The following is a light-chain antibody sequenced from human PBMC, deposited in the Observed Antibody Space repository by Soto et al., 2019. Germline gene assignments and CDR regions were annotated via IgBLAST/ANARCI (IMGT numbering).Light chain of an antibody. CDR1: QGIDTY. CDR3: QQLNTYPFI. V-gene: IGKV1-9*01. Sequence: DIQLTQSPSFLSASVGDRVTITCRASQGIDTYLAWYQQKSGKAPKLLIYAESFLQSGVPSRFSGSGSGTEFTLTISSLQPEDFAAYYCQQLNTYPFIFGKGTRLEI. CDR2: AES. J-gene: IGKJ5*01.